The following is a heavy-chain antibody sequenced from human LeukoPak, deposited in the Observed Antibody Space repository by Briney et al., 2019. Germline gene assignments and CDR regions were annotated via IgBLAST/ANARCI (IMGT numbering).Heavy chain of an antibody. V-gene: IGHV3-30*04. J-gene: IGHJ5*02. Sequence: AGGSLRLSCAASGFTFSSYAMHWVRQAPGKGLEWVAVISYDGSNKYYADSVKGRFTISRDNSKNTLYLQMNSLRAEDTAVYYCARGRSSSWNNWFDPWGQGTLVTVSS. CDR3: ARGRSSSWNNWFDP. CDR1: GFTFSSYA. D-gene: IGHD6-13*01. CDR2: ISYDGSNK.